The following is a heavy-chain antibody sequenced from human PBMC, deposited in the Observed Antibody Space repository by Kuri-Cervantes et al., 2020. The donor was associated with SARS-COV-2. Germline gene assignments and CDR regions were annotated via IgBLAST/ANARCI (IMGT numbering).Heavy chain of an antibody. J-gene: IGHJ5*02. CDR2: INPNSGGT. CDR3: ARFRITMRGFDP. CDR1: GYTFTGYY. Sequence: ASVKVSCKASGYTFTGYYMHWVRQAPGQGLEWMGWINPNSGGTNYAQKFQGKVTMTRDTSISTAYMELIRLRSDDTAVYYCARFRITMRGFDPWGQGTLVTVSS. D-gene: IGHD3-22*01. V-gene: IGHV1-2*02.